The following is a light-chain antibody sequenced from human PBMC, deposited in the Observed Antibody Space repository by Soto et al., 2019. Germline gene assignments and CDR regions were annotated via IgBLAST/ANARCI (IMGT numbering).Light chain of an antibody. V-gene: IGKV3-20*01. CDR3: QHYGSSPKT. J-gene: IGKJ1*01. CDR1: QSVSSSY. Sequence: EIELTQSPGTLSLSPGERATLTCRASQSVSSSYLAWYQQKPGQAPRLLIYGASSRATGIPDRFSGSGSGTDFTLTISRLEPEDFAVYYCQHYGSSPKTFGQGTNVDIK. CDR2: GAS.